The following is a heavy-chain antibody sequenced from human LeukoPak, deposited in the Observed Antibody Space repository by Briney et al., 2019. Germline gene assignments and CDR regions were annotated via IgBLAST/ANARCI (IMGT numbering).Heavy chain of an antibody. CDR3: ARVGYSGYERHNDY. Sequence: ASVKVSCKASGYTFTSYYMHWVRQAPGQGLEWMGIINPSGGSTSYAQKFQGRVTITRNTSISTAYMELSSLRSEDTAVYYCARVGYSGYERHNDYWGQGTLVTVSS. D-gene: IGHD5-12*01. CDR1: GYTFTSYY. V-gene: IGHV1-46*01. CDR2: INPSGGST. J-gene: IGHJ4*02.